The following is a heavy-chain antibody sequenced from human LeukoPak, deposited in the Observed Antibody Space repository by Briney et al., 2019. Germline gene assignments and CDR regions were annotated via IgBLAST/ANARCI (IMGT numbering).Heavy chain of an antibody. Sequence: GGSLRLSCAASGFTFSNYAMSWARQAPGKGLEWVSAIVGSGSSTYYADSVKGRFTISRDNSKNTLYLQLNRLRAEDTAVYYCAKWGDYDILTGYYDSDYWGQGTLVTVSS. J-gene: IGHJ4*02. CDR2: IVGSGSST. D-gene: IGHD3-9*01. CDR3: AKWGDYDILTGYYDSDY. CDR1: GFTFSNYA. V-gene: IGHV3-23*01.